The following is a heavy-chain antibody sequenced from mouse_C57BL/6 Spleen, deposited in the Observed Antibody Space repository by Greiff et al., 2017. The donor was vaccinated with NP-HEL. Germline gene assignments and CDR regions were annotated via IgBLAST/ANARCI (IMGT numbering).Heavy chain of an antibody. CDR2: IDPDTGGT. CDR1: GYTFTDYG. V-gene: IGHV1-15*01. J-gene: IGHJ2*01. CDR3: TRSELGRGRNFDY. D-gene: IGHD4-1*01. Sequence: QVQLQQPGAELVRPGASVTLSCKASGYTFTDYGMHWVKQTPVHGLEWIGAIDPDTGGTAYNQKFKGKAILTADKPSSTAYMELRSLTSEDSADYYGTRSELGRGRNFDYWGQGTTLTVSA.